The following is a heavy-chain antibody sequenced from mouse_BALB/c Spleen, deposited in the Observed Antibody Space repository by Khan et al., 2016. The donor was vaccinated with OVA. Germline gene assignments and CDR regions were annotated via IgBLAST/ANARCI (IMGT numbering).Heavy chain of an antibody. J-gene: IGHJ4*01. V-gene: IGHV9-3-1*01. CDR1: GYTFTNYG. CDR2: INTYTGEP. D-gene: IGHD2-4*01. CDR3: TRRISYFALDD. Sequence: QIQLVQSGPELKKPGETVKISCKASGYTFTNYGMNWVKQAPGKGLKWMGWINTYTGEPTYADDFKGRFAFSLETSASTAYLQINNLKNEDTATYFCTRRISYFALDDWGQGTSVTVSP.